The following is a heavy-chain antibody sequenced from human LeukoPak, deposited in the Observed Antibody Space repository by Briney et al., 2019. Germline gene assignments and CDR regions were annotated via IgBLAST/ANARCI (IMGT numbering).Heavy chain of an antibody. CDR1: GFTFTTYW. CDR2: INQDGTEK. CDR3: AKDSVVVSFTNYYYYYMDV. J-gene: IGHJ6*03. Sequence: PGGSLRLSCAASGFTFTTYWMSWVRQAPGKGLEWVANINQDGTEKYYVDSVKGRFTISRDDAKSSLYLQMNSLRVEDTAVYYCAKDSVVVSFTNYYYYYMDVWGKGTTVTISS. V-gene: IGHV3-7*01. D-gene: IGHD2-15*01.